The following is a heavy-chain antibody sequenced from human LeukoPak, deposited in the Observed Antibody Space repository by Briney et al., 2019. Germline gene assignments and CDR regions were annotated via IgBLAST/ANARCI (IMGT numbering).Heavy chain of an antibody. CDR1: GFTFSSYW. J-gene: IGHJ4*02. V-gene: IGHV3-23*01. D-gene: IGHD3-22*01. Sequence: GGSLRLSCAASGFTFSSYWMTWVRQAPGKGLEWVSAISGSGGSTYYADSVKGRFTISRDNSKNTLYLQMNSLRAEDTAVYYCARGDTHYYDSSGYSYYFDYWGQGTLVTVSS. CDR3: ARGDTHYYDSSGYSYYFDY. CDR2: ISGSGGST.